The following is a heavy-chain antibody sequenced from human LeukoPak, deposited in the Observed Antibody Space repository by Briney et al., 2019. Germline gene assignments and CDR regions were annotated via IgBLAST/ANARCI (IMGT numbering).Heavy chain of an antibody. CDR3: ARGRPHGNDY. J-gene: IGHJ4*02. D-gene: IGHD4-23*01. V-gene: IGHV3-74*01. CDR1: GFTFSNAW. Sequence: PGGSLRLSCAASGFTFSNAWMNWVRQAPGKGLVWVSRIASDGSSTTYADSVKGRFSISRDNAKNTLYLQMNSLRVEDTAVYYRARGRPHGNDYWGQGTLVTVSS. CDR2: IASDGSST.